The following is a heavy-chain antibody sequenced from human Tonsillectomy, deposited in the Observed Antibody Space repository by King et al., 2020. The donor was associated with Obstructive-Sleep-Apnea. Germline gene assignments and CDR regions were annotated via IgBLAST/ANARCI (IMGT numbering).Heavy chain of an antibody. V-gene: IGHV4-39*07. J-gene: IGHJ4*02. CDR3: AGEGRWLQFRGDDY. Sequence: LQLQESGPGLVKPSETLSLTCSVSGGSISSSSYYWSWIRQPPGKGLEWIGSIYYSGSTYYNPSLKSRVAISVDTSKNQFSLKLSSVTAADTAVYYCAGEGRWLQFRGDDYWGQGTLVTVSS. CDR2: IYYSGST. D-gene: IGHD5-24*01. CDR1: GGSISSSSYY.